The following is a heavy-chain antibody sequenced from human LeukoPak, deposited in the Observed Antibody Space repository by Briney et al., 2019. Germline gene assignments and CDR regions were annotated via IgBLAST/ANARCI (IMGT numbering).Heavy chain of an antibody. J-gene: IGHJ4*02. CDR1: GGSFSGYY. D-gene: IGHD3-10*01. CDR2: INHSGST. CDR3: ARGPWFGDDY. V-gene: IGHV4-34*01. Sequence: SETLSPPCAVYGGSFSGYYWSWIRQPPGMGLEWIGEINHSGSTNYNPSLKSRVTISVDTSKNQFSLNLSSVTAADTAVYYCARGPWFGDDYWGQGTLVTVSS.